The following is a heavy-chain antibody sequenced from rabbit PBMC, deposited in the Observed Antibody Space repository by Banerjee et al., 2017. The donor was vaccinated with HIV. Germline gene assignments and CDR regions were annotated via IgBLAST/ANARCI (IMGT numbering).Heavy chain of an antibody. CDR3: ARSGNGGYGYNL. CDR2: IYTGSSGNT. J-gene: IGHJ4*01. CDR1: GFTISSSYH. D-gene: IGHD6-1*01. V-gene: IGHV1S40*01. Sequence: QSLEESGGGLVQPEGSLALTCTASGFTISSSYHMCWVRQAPGKGLEWIACIYTGSSGNTYYTSWAKGRFTISGTSSTTVTLQMTSLTAADTATYFCARSGNGGYGYNLWGPGTLVTVS.